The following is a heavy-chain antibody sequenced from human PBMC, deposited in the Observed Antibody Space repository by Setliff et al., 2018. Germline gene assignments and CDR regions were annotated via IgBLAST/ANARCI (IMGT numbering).Heavy chain of an antibody. J-gene: IGHJ6*03. V-gene: IGHV4-4*07. D-gene: IGHD6-19*01. Sequence: SETLSLTCTVSGGSISSYYWSWIRQPAGKGLEWIGHIYIGGSANYNPSLKSRVTMSIDTSKNQFPLKLNSVTAADMAVYYCAREQWLDPPGYYYMDVWAKGTTVTV. CDR2: IYIGGSA. CDR1: GGSISSYY. CDR3: AREQWLDPPGYYYMDV.